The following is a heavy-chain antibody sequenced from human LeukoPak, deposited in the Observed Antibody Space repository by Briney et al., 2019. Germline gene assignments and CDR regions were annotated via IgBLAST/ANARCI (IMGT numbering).Heavy chain of an antibody. CDR3: AMVVPAAMGAFDY. Sequence: ASVKVSCKASRYTFTGYYMHWVRQAPGQGLEWMGWINPNSGGTNYAQKFQGRVTMTRDTSISTAYMELSRLRSDDTAVYYCAMVVPAAMGAFDYWGQGTLVTVSS. D-gene: IGHD2-2*01. J-gene: IGHJ4*02. CDR2: INPNSGGT. CDR1: RYTFTGYY. V-gene: IGHV1-2*02.